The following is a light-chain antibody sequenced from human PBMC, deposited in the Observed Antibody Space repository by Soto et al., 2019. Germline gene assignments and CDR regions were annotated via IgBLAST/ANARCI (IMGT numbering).Light chain of an antibody. CDR2: WAS. J-gene: IGKJ1*01. V-gene: IGKV4-1*01. CDR1: QSVLYSSDNNNY. Sequence: DIVMTQSPDSLAVSLGERATINCRSSQSVLYSSDNNNYLVWYQQKPGQPPKLLIYWASTRESGVPDRFSGSGSGTDFTLTISSLPAEDVAVYYCQQYYSSPWTFGQGTKVELK. CDR3: QQYYSSPWT.